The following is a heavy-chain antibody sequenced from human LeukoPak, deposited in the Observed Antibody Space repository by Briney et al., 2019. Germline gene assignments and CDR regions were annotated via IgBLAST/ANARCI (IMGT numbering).Heavy chain of an antibody. CDR3: ARVRGQRGYGSGYFDY. CDR2: IYSGDTT. CDR1: GFSVSDKF. V-gene: IGHV3-66*01. D-gene: IGHD6-19*01. J-gene: IGHJ4*02. Sequence: GGSLRLSCAASGFSVSDKFMSWVRQAPGKGLEWVAVIYSGDTTYYAHSVKGRFTVSRDKSKNTLYLQMNSLRVEDTAVYFCARVRGQRGYGSGYFDYWGQGTLVTVSS.